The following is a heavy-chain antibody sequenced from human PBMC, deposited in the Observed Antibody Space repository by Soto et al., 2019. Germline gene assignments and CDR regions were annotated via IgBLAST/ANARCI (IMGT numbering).Heavy chain of an antibody. CDR2: ISADGRGT. V-gene: IGHV3-23*01. CDR1: GFTFSVYA. D-gene: IGHD6-6*01. CDR3: AKLVGSASTY. J-gene: IGHJ4*02. Sequence: EVQLLESGGGLVQPGESLRLSCAVSGFTFSVYAMTWVRQSPGKGLEWVSAISADGRGTYYGDSVKGRFTISRDISKNTLYLEMSSLRAEDTSVYYCAKLVGSASTYWGRGTPVTVSS.